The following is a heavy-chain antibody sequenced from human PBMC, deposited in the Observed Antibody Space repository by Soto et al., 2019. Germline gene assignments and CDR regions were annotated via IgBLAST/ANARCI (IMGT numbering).Heavy chain of an antibody. J-gene: IGHJ4*02. CDR2: ISDSGGHT. CDR3: AKGDSNGWYFDY. CDR1: GFTFNSYA. Sequence: GGSLRLSCAASGFTFNSYAMRWVRQALGKGLEWVSTISDSGGHTYYADSVKGRFTISRDNSKNTLYLQMNSLGAEDTALYYCAKGDSNGWYFDYWGQGTLVTVSS. V-gene: IGHV3-23*01. D-gene: IGHD6-19*01.